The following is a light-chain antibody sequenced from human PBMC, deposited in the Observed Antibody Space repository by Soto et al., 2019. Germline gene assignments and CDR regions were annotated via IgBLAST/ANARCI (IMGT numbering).Light chain of an antibody. J-gene: IGKJ5*01. CDR1: QSVSSRY. V-gene: IGKV3-20*01. CDR2: GAS. CDR3: QQYDDSIT. Sequence: EIVLTQSPDTLSLSPGESATLSCRASQSVSSRYLAWYQQKPGQAPRLLIYGASNRATGIPDRFSGSGSGTDFTLTIIRLEPEGFAVFYCQQYDDSITFGQGTRLEIE.